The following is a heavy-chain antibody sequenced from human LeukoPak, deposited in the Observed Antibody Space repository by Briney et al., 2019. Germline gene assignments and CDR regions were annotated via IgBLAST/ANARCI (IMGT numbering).Heavy chain of an antibody. Sequence: GGSLRLSCAASGFSFTTYWMSWVRQAPGKGPEWVANIKQDGTEKYYVDSVKGRFTISRDNAKNSLYLQMNSLRAEDTAVYYCASLRAYDFWSEDFFDYWGQGTLVTVSS. CDR3: ASLRAYDFWSEDFFDY. CDR2: IKQDGTEK. CDR1: GFSFTTYW. D-gene: IGHD3-3*01. J-gene: IGHJ4*02. V-gene: IGHV3-7*01.